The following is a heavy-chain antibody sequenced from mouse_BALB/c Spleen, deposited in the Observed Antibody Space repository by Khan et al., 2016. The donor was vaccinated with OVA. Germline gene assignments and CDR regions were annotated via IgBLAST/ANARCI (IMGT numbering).Heavy chain of an antibody. Sequence: EVELVESGGDVVKPGGSLKLSCAASGFTFSTYGMSWVRQTPDKRLEWVATVSTGGHYTYYPDTVTGRFTISRDNAKNTLYLQMSSLKSEDTAMFYCARLAYYYGSEGYAYWGQGTLVTVSA. CDR2: VSTGGHYT. J-gene: IGHJ3*01. CDR1: GFTFSTYG. CDR3: ARLAYYYGSEGYAY. V-gene: IGHV5-6*01. D-gene: IGHD1-1*01.